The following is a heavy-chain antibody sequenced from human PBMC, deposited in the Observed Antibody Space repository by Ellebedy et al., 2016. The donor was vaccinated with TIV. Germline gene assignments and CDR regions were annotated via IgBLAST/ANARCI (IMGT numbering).Heavy chain of an antibody. J-gene: IGHJ6*04. D-gene: IGHD4-11*01. CDR1: GGSINNYY. Sequence: MPSETLSLTCTVSGGSINNYYWSWVRQPPGKGLDWIGYIYYIWTTNYNPSLKSRVTISLDTSKNQFSLRLTSVTAADTAVYYCASLAYSNRYYYYGMDVWGKGTTVTVSS. V-gene: IGHV4-59*01. CDR3: ASLAYSNRYYYYGMDV. CDR2: IYYIWTT.